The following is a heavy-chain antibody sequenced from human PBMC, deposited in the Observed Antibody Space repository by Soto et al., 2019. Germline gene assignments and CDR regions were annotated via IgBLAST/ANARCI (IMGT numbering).Heavy chain of an antibody. V-gene: IGHV3-48*01. CDR1: GFTFSSYS. D-gene: IGHD2-15*01. J-gene: IGHJ5*02. Sequence: PGGSLRLSCAASGFTFSSYSTNWVRQAPGKGLEWVSYISSSSSTIYYADSVKGRFTISRDNAKNSLYLQMNSLRAEDTAVYYCARAGDCSGGSCYSEPYNWFDPWGQGTLVTVS. CDR2: ISSSSSTI. CDR3: ARAGDCSGGSCYSEPYNWFDP.